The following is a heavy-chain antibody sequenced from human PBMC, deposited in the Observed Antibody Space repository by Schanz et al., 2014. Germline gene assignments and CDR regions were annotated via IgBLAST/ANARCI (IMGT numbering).Heavy chain of an antibody. CDR1: GFTFSSYG. J-gene: IGHJ6*02. CDR2: IWYDGNNK. D-gene: IGHD2-8*01. CDR3: ARAGCINGACKYGMDV. Sequence: QVQLVESGGDVVQPGRSLRLSCAASGFTFSSYGMHWVRQAPGKGLEWVAVIWYDGNNKYYADSVKGRFTISRDNSKNILYLQMNSLRAEDTAVYYCARAGCINGACKYGMDVWGQGTTVTVSS. V-gene: IGHV3-33*01.